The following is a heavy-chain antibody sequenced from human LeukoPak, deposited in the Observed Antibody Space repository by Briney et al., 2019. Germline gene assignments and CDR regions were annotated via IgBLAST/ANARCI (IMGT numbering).Heavy chain of an antibody. CDR3: AREKNSGYRHSNWFDP. J-gene: IGHJ5*02. D-gene: IGHD5-12*01. CDR2: IFSSDST. Sequence: SETLSLTCTVSGGSISSGSYYWSWIRQPAGRGLEWIGRIFSSDSTYYNPSLKSRVTISLDTSKTQFSLKLTSVTAADTAVYYCAREKNSGYRHSNWFDPWGQGTLVTVSS. CDR1: GGSISSGSYY. V-gene: IGHV4-61*02.